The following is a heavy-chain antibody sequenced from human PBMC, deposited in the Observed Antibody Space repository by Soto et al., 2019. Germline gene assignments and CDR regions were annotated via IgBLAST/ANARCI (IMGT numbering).Heavy chain of an antibody. CDR3: AKHGGFYFDY. V-gene: IGHV4-4*02. Sequence: QVQLQESGPGLVQPSGTLSLTCTVSGGSINGYWSWVRQPPGKGLEWIGEIHHSGSTKYNLSLKSRVTISIDKSKNQFSLNLNSETAADTAVYYCAKHGGFYFDYWGQGTLVTVSS. D-gene: IGHD3-16*01. J-gene: IGHJ4*02. CDR1: GGSINGY. CDR2: IHHSGST.